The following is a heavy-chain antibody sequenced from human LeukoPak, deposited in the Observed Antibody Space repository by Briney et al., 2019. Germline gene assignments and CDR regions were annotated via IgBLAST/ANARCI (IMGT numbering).Heavy chain of an antibody. CDR2: FSGSGGST. CDR1: GFIFSNYA. V-gene: IGHV3-23*01. J-gene: IGHJ4*02. Sequence: GGSLRLSCAASGFIFSNYAMSWVRQAPGKGLQWVSAFSGSGGSTYYADSVKGRFTISRDNPRNTLYLQMNSLRAEDTAVYYCARSGLSRFGFWGQGTLVTVSS. CDR3: ARSGLSRFGF. D-gene: IGHD2/OR15-2a*01.